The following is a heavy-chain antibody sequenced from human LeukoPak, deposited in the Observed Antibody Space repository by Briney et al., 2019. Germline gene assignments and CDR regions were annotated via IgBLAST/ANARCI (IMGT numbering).Heavy chain of an antibody. D-gene: IGHD5-12*01. V-gene: IGHV4-59*10. CDR3: ARLVRRLQRLKIGRDSDYATAYYFDS. CDR2: IYTSGST. Sequence: SETLSLTCAVYGGSFSGYYCSWIRQPAGKGLEGIGHIYTSGSTNYNPSLKSRVTISLDTSKNQSSLKLSSVTAADTAVYYCARLVRRLQRLKIGRDSDYATAYYFDSGGQGTLVTVSS. J-gene: IGHJ4*02. CDR1: GGSFSGYY.